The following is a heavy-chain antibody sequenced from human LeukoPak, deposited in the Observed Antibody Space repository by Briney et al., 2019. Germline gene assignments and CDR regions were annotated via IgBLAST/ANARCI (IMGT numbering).Heavy chain of an antibody. CDR2: IGISSSTI. CDR1: GFTFSSYS. D-gene: IGHD1-1*01. CDR3: ARALNLLDPVTLDY. Sequence: GGTLRLSCAASGFTFSSYSMNWVRQAPGKGLEWVSYIGISSSTIYYADSVKGRFTISRDNAKNSLYLQMNSLRAEDTAVYYCARALNLLDPVTLDYWGQGTLVTVSS. V-gene: IGHV3-48*01. J-gene: IGHJ4*02.